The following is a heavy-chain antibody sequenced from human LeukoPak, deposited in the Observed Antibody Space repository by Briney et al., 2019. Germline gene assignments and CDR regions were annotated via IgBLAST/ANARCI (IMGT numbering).Heavy chain of an antibody. CDR2: ISSSGSTI. D-gene: IGHD3-10*01. CDR3: ARDSSVFGDGFDI. J-gene: IGHJ3*02. V-gene: IGHV3-11*04. Sequence: PGGSLRLSCAASGFTFSDYYMSWIRQAPGKGLEWVSYISSSGSTIYYADSVKGRFTISRDNAKNSLYLQMNSLRAEDTAVSYRARDSSVFGDGFDIWGQGTMVTVSS. CDR1: GFTFSDYY.